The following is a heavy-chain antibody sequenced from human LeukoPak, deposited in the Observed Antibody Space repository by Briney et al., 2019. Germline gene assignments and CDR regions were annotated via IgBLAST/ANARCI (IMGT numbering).Heavy chain of an antibody. Sequence: SETLSLTCAVSGGSISSVTWWTWVRQPPGKGLEWVGEIFQSGSANYNPSLKSRVTISVDKSKNQFSLNLSSVTAADTAVYYCARNPRNGHTFDYWGQGTLVTVSS. CDR1: GGSISSVTW. J-gene: IGHJ4*02. CDR3: ARNPRNGHTFDY. CDR2: IFQSGSA. D-gene: IGHD5-24*01. V-gene: IGHV4-4*02.